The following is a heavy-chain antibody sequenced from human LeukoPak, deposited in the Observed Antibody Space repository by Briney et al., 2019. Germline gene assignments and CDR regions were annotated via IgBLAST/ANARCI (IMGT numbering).Heavy chain of an antibody. Sequence: GESLKISCQGFGYSFTSYWIGWVRQVPGKGMEWMGVTYAGDSRVRWNPSFQGQRTISVDKPITTPYLHWVSLKASDTAIYYCACRDLSSTSSLPWGQGTLVTVSS. J-gene: IGHJ5*02. V-gene: IGHV5-51*04. CDR3: ACRDLSSTSSLP. CDR1: GYSFTSYW. CDR2: TYAGDSRV. D-gene: IGHD6-6*01.